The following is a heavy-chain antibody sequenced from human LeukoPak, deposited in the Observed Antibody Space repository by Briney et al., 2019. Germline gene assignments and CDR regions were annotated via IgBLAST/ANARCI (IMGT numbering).Heavy chain of an antibody. CDR1: GLTVSSNY. CDR3: ARDGGGYYDRSAGAFDI. D-gene: IGHD3-22*01. J-gene: IGHJ3*02. V-gene: IGHV3-53*01. CDR2: IYSGGST. Sequence: GRSLTLSSAASGLTVSSNYMSWVRQAPGKGLEWDSVIYSGGSTYLADSVKGRFTISRDNSKKTLYLQMNSMRAEDTAVYYCARDGGGYYDRSAGAFDIWGQGTMVTVSS.